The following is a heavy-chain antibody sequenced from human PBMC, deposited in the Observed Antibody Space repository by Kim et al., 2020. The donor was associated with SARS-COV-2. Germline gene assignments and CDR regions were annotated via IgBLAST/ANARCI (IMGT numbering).Heavy chain of an antibody. CDR3: AREGSIAAADAYYYYMDV. V-gene: IGHV3-30*01. D-gene: IGHD6-13*01. Sequence: VKGRFTISRDNSKNTLYLQMNSLRAEDTAVYYCAREGSIAAADAYYYYMDVWGKGTTVTVSS. J-gene: IGHJ6*03.